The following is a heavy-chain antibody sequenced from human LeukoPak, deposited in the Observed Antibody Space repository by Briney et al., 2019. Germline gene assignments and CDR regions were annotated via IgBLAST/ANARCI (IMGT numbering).Heavy chain of an antibody. V-gene: IGHV4-61*02. CDR2: IYADGCS. CDR1: GGSVGSDNSY. D-gene: IGHD3-10*01. Sequence: SETLSLTCTVSGGSVGSDNSYWNWIRQPAGKGLEWIGRIYADGCSTYNPSLKSRVTILVDTSKNQFSLRLSSMSAADTAVYYCARGYYYRTWGQGTLVTVSS. CDR3: ARGYYYRT. J-gene: IGHJ4*02.